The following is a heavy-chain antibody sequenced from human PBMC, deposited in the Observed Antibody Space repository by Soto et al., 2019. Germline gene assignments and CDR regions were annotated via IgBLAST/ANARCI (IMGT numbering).Heavy chain of an antibody. V-gene: IGHV3-23*01. CDR1: GFTFSSYA. CDR2: VSGSGGST. CDR3: ARRGPGTYFDY. J-gene: IGHJ4*02. D-gene: IGHD6-13*01. Sequence: EVQLLESGGGLVQPGGSLRLSCAASGFTFSSYAMRWVRQAPGKGLEGVSAVSGSGGSTYYADSVKGRFTISRDNSKNTLYLQMNSLRAEDTAVYYCARRGPGTYFDYWGQGTLVTVSS.